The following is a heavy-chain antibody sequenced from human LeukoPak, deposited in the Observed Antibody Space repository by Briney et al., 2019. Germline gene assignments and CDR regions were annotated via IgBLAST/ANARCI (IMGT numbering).Heavy chain of an antibody. V-gene: IGHV3-49*03. Sequence: GGSLRLSCTASGFTFGDYAMSWFRQAPGKGLEWVGFIRSKAYGGTTEYAASVKGRFTISRDDSKSIAYLQMNSLKTEDTAVYYCTRDHPPMQTDYWGQGTLVTVSS. CDR3: TRDHPPMQTDY. CDR1: GFTFGDYA. J-gene: IGHJ4*02. CDR2: IRSKAYGGTT.